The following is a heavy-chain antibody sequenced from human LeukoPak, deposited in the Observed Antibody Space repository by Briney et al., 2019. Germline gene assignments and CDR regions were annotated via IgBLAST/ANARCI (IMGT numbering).Heavy chain of an antibody. CDR3: ARDASHFDSSGYFHNYYYGMDV. J-gene: IGHJ6*02. V-gene: IGHV3-48*03. CDR2: IGNDGRMM. Sequence: PGGSLRLSCAASGFTLSSHPMNLVRQAPGKGLEWVSYIGNDGRMMYYADSVKGRFTISRDSAKNSLYLQMNSLGADDTAVYYCARDASHFDSSGYFHNYYYGMDVWGQGTTVTVSS. CDR1: GFTLSSHP. D-gene: IGHD3-22*01.